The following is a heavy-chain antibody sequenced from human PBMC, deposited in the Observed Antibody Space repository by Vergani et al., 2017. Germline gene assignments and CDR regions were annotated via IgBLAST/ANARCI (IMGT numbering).Heavy chain of an antibody. CDR2: IYYSGST. Sequence: QLQLQESGPGLVKPSETLSLTCTVSGGSISSSSYYWGWIRQPPGKGLGWIGSIYYSGSTYYNPSLKSRVTISVDTSKNQFSLKLSSVTAADTAVYYCARRDYRRRWWFDPWGQGTLVTVSS. D-gene: IGHD4-11*01. CDR1: GGSISSSSYY. J-gene: IGHJ5*02. V-gene: IGHV4-39*01. CDR3: ARRDYRRRWWFDP.